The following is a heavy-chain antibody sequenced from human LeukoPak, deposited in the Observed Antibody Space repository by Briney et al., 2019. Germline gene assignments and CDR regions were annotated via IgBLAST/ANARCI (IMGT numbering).Heavy chain of an antibody. J-gene: IGHJ4*02. D-gene: IGHD1-26*01. V-gene: IGHV4-59*01. Sequence: PSETLSLTCTVSGGSISSYYWSWIRQPPGKGLEWIGYIYYSGSTNYNPSLKSRVTISVDTSKNQFSLKLSSVTAADTAVYYCARGRGSYYGPLFYWGQGTLVTVSS. CDR2: IYYSGST. CDR3: ARGRGSYYGPLFY. CDR1: GGSISSYY.